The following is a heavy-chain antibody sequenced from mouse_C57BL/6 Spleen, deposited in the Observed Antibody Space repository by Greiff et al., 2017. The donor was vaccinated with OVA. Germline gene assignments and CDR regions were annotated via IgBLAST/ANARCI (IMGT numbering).Heavy chain of an antibody. V-gene: IGHV2-5*01. J-gene: IGHJ1*03. CDR1: GFSLTSYG. CDR2: IWRGGST. CDR3: AKTLGSSYSDWYFDD. Sequence: QVQLQQSGPGLVQPSQSLSITCTVSGFSLTSYGVHWVRQSPGKGLEWLGVIWRGGSTDYNAAFMSRLSITKDNSKRQAYSKMNRLQAEHTTIYYWAKTLGSSYSDWYFDDWGTGTTVTVSS. D-gene: IGHD1-1*01.